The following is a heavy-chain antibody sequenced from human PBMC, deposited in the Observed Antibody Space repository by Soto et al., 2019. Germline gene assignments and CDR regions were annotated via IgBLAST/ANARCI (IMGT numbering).Heavy chain of an antibody. V-gene: IGHV4-31*03. CDR1: GGSISTVGHY. D-gene: IGHD1-1*01. CDR3: ARATGTLRSRNCDY. J-gene: IGHJ4*02. Sequence: SETLSLTCSVSGGSISTVGHYWTWIRQPPGKGLEWIGSIYHTGSTYYSKSLRSRLTMSVDTSKSQFSLRLSSVTAADTAVYYCARATGTLRSRNCDYWGQGSLVTAPQ. CDR2: IYHTGST.